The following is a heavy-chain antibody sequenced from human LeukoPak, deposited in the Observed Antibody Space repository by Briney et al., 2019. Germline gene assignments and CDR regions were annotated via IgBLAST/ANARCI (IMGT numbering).Heavy chain of an antibody. V-gene: IGHV3-48*02. CDR3: ARGSWVYDRTFDT. CDR1: GCTFSTYS. Sequence: GGTLCLNCAASGCTFSTYSMNWIRQAPGKGLEWVSYISGTSSIIYYADSVKGRFTISRDNAKNSLYLQMKSLRDEDTAVYYCARGSWVYDRTFDTWGQGTMVTVSS. D-gene: IGHD6-13*01. CDR2: ISGTSSII. J-gene: IGHJ3*02.